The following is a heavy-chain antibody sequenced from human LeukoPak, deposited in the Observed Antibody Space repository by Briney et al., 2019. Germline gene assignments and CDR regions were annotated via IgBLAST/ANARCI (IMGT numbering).Heavy chain of an antibody. CDR1: GVSFSGYC. Sequence: SETLSLTCAVYGVSFSGYCWSWIRQPPGKGLEWIGEINHSGSTNYDPSLKSRVTISVDTSKNQFSLKLSSVTAADTAVYYCARAPTYYDFWSALSAYYGMDVWGQGTTVTVSS. J-gene: IGHJ6*02. V-gene: IGHV4-34*01. CDR3: ARAPTYYDFWSALSAYYGMDV. CDR2: INHSGST. D-gene: IGHD3-3*01.